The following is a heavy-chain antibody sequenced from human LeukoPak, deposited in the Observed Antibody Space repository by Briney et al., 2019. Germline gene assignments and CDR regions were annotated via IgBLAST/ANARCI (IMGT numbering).Heavy chain of an antibody. Sequence: GGSLRLSCAASGFSLGNYPMNWVRQTPGKGLEWVSYISRSGSTIYYADSVKGRFTISRDNAKNSLYLQMNSLRGEDTAVYYCARDLAMVHFDYWGQGTLVTVSS. D-gene: IGHD5-18*01. CDR1: GFSLGNYP. J-gene: IGHJ4*02. CDR2: ISRSGSTI. CDR3: ARDLAMVHFDY. V-gene: IGHV3-48*04.